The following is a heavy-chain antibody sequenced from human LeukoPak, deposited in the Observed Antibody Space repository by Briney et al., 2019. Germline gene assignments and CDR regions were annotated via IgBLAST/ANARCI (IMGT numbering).Heavy chain of an antibody. V-gene: IGHV3-23*01. CDR1: GFTFSSYA. D-gene: IGHD3-10*01. Sequence: GGSLRLSYAASGFTFSSYAMSWVRQAPGKGLEWVSAISGSGGSTYYADSVKGRFTISRDNSKNTLYLQMNSLRAEDTAVYYCATPIDAYYYGSGSYRTDYWGQGTLVTVSS. CDR2: ISGSGGST. J-gene: IGHJ4*02. CDR3: ATPIDAYYYGSGSYRTDY.